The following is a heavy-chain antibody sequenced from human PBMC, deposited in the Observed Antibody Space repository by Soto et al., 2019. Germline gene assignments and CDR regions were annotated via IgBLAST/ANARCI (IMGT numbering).Heavy chain of an antibody. CDR1: GGTFSSYA. J-gene: IGHJ4*02. Sequence: QVQLVQSGAEVKKPGSSVKVSCKASGGTFSSYAISWVRQAPGQGLEWMGGIIPIFGTANYAQKFQGRVTITADKSTSTAYMELSSLRSEDTAVYYCARDAVGEYVWGSYRSHFDYWGQGTLVTVSS. CDR3: ARDAVGEYVWGSYRSHFDY. D-gene: IGHD3-16*02. CDR2: IIPIFGTA. V-gene: IGHV1-69*06.